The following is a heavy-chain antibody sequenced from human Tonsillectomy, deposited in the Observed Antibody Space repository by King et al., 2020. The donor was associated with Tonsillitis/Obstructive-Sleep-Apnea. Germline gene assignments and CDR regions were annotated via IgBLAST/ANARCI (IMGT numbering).Heavy chain of an antibody. Sequence: QLQESGPGLVKPSETLSLTCTVSGGSISSSSYSWGWTRQPPGKGLEWIGSIYYSGSTYYNPSLKSRVTISVDTSKNQFSLKLSSVTAADTAVYYCARTPTVTTFDYWGQGTLVTVSS. D-gene: IGHD4-11*01. V-gene: IGHV4-39*01. CDR2: IYYSGST. J-gene: IGHJ4*02. CDR3: ARTPTVTTFDY. CDR1: GGSISSSSYS.